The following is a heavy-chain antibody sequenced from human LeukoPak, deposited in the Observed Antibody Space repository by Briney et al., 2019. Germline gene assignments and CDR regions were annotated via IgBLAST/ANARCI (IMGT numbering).Heavy chain of an antibody. CDR2: IWYDGGNK. CDR1: GFTCSSFG. Sequence: PGRCLRLSCAASGFTCSSFGMHWVRQAPGKGLEWVAVIWYDGGNKYYADSVKGRFTISRDNSKNTLDLQMNSLRAEDTAVYYCARDLQGYCSGGSCFYYYYGMDVWGQGTTVTVSS. CDR3: ARDLQGYCSGGSCFYYYYGMDV. J-gene: IGHJ6*02. V-gene: IGHV3-33*01. D-gene: IGHD2-15*01.